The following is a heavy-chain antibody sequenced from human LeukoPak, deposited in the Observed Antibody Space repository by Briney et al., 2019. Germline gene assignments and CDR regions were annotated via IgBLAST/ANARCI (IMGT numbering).Heavy chain of an antibody. CDR1: GYTFTGYY. D-gene: IGHD3-22*01. CDR3: ATTIVDAFDI. V-gene: IGHV1-2*02. J-gene: IGHJ3*02. Sequence: ASVKVSCKASGYTFTGYYMHWVRQAPGQGLEWMGWINPNSGGTNYAQKFQGRVTMTEDTSTDTAYMELSSLRSEDTAVYYCATTIVDAFDIWGQGTMVTVSS. CDR2: INPNSGGT.